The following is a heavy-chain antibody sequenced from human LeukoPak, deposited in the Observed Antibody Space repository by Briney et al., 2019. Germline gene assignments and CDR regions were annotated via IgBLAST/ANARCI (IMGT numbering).Heavy chain of an antibody. J-gene: IGHJ4*02. CDR3: ASIFGWGYSSSSLTIDY. CDR2: INPSGGST. CDR1: GYTFTSYY. Sequence: ASVKVSCKASGYTFTSYYMHWVRQAPGQGLEWMGIINPSGGSTSYAQKFQGRVTMTRDMSTSTVYMELSSLRSEDTAVYYCASIFGWGYSSSSLTIDYWGQGTLVTVSS. D-gene: IGHD6-6*01. V-gene: IGHV1-46*01.